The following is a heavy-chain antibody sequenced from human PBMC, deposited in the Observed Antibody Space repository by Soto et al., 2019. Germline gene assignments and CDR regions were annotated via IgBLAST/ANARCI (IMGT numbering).Heavy chain of an antibody. CDR3: AKENGYSSSWFEFDY. V-gene: IGHV3-23*01. CDR1: GFTFSSYA. D-gene: IGHD6-13*01. Sequence: EVQLLESGGGLVQPGGSLRLSCAASGFTFSSYAMSWVRQAPGKGLEWVSAISGSGGSTYYADSVKGRFTISRDNSNKTLYLQMNSLRAEDTAVYYCAKENGYSSSWFEFDYWGQVTLVTVSS. CDR2: ISGSGGST. J-gene: IGHJ4*02.